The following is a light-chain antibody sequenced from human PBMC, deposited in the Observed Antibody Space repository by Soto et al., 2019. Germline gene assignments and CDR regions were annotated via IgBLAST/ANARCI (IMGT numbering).Light chain of an antibody. CDR3: AVWDASLTGGV. Sequence: QSALTQPPSASGTPGQSLTISCAGSSSNIGSHYVYWYQHLPGTAPKLLIFRDGQRPSGVPDRVFGSKSGTSASLAISGLRSEDEAHYYCAVWDASLTGGVFGGGTKLTVL. CDR1: SSNIGSHY. J-gene: IGLJ3*02. CDR2: RDG. V-gene: IGLV1-47*01.